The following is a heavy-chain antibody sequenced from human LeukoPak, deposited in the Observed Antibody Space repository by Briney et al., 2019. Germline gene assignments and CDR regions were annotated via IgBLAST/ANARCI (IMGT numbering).Heavy chain of an antibody. CDR1: GFTFSDAW. J-gene: IGHJ4*02. D-gene: IGHD2-2*02. Sequence: GGSRRLSCAASGFTFSDAWMSWVRQTPGKGLEWVGRIKSNTDGGTTDFAAPVKGRFTISRDDSEDALYLQMNSLKTEDTAVYYCTTQLLYEHNFDYWGQGTLVTVSS. V-gene: IGHV3-15*01. CDR3: TTQLLYEHNFDY. CDR2: IKSNTDGGTT.